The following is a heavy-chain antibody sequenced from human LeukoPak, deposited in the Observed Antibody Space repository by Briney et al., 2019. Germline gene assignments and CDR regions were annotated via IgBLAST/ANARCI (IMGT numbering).Heavy chain of an antibody. CDR1: GFTFSSYG. CDR2: IRYDGSNE. J-gene: IGHJ5*02. D-gene: IGHD4-23*01. V-gene: IGHV3-30*02. Sequence: PGGSLRLSCAASGFTFSSYGMHWVRQAPGKGLEWMAFIRYDGSNEYYADSVKGRFTISRDNSKNTLYLQMNSLRAEDTAVYYCARDNSVEDTAWWFDPWGQGTLVTVSS. CDR3: ARDNSVEDTAWWFDP.